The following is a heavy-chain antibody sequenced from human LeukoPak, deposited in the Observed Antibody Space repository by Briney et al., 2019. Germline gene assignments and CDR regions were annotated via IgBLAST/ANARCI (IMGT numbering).Heavy chain of an antibody. CDR3: ARDAGAGWELLGRNDY. Sequence: GGTLRLSCVASGFTFSTYGMSWVRQAPGKGLEWVSSISSSSSYIYYTDSVKGRFTISRDNAKNSLYLQMNSLRAEDTAMYYCARDAGAGWELLGRNDYWGQGTLVTVSS. J-gene: IGHJ4*02. V-gene: IGHV3-21*01. CDR1: GFTFSTYG. D-gene: IGHD1-26*01. CDR2: ISSSSSYI.